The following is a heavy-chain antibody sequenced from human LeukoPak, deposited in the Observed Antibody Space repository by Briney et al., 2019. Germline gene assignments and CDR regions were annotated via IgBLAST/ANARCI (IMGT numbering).Heavy chain of an antibody. V-gene: IGHV1-18*04. CDR2: ISAYNGNT. D-gene: IGHD2-2*01. CDR3: ARDFLGYCSSTSCYGGDY. Sequence: GASVKVSCKASGYTFTSYSISWVRQAPGQGLEWMGWISAYNGNTNYAQKLQGRVTMTTDTSTSTAYMELRSLRSDDTAVYYCARDFLGYCSSTSCYGGDYWGQGTLVTVSS. CDR1: GYTFTSYS. J-gene: IGHJ4*02.